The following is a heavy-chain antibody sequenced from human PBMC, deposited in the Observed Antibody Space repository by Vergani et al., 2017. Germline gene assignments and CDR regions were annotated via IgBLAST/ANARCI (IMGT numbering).Heavy chain of an antibody. Sequence: HVQLQESGPGLVKPSETLSLTCTVSGYSISSGYYWGWIRQPPGKGLEWIGSIYHSGSTYYNPSLKSRVTISVVTSKNQFSLKLSSVTAADTAVYYCARERVMIVVVIPVPHWFDPWGQGTLVTVSS. J-gene: IGHJ5*02. CDR2: IYHSGST. V-gene: IGHV4-38-2*02. CDR3: ARERVMIVVVIPVPHWFDP. CDR1: GYSISSGYY. D-gene: IGHD3-22*01.